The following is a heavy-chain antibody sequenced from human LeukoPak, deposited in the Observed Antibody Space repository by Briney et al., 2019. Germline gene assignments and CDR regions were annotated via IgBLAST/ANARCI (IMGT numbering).Heavy chain of an antibody. CDR3: ARTEAAAGRGPPDY. CDR2: IYHSGST. CDR1: GGSISSSNW. V-gene: IGHV4-4*02. Sequence: PSETLFLTCAVSGGSISSSNWWSWVRQPPGKGLEWIGEIYHSGSTNYNPSLKSRVTISVDKSKNQLSLKLSSVTAADTAVYYCARTEAAAGRGPPDYWGQGTLVTVSS. J-gene: IGHJ4*02. D-gene: IGHD6-13*01.